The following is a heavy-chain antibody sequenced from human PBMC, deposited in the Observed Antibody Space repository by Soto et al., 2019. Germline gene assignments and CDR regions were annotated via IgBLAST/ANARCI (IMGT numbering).Heavy chain of an antibody. CDR1: GFTFSRSD. V-gene: IGHV3-30-3*01. CDR3: ARDLCSGGSCYTPDY. Sequence: QVQLVESGGGVVQPGRSLRLSCAASGFTFSRSDMEWVRQAPGKGLEWVAVISYDGSNKYYVDSVKGRFTVSRDNSKNTLYLQMNSLRAEDTAVYYCARDLCSGGSCYTPDYWGQGTLVSVSS. D-gene: IGHD2-15*01. J-gene: IGHJ4*02. CDR2: ISYDGSNK.